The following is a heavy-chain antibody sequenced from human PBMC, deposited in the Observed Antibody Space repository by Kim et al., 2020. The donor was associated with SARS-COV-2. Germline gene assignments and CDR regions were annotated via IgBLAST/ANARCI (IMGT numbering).Heavy chain of an antibody. J-gene: IGHJ6*02. D-gene: IGHD2-15*01. CDR3: AKSPVYKVVALDV. V-gene: IGHV3-23*01. Sequence: YAGSVKGRFTSSRDKSKNTVYMQMNRLRAEDTAVYYCAKSPVYKVVALDVWGQGTTVTVSS.